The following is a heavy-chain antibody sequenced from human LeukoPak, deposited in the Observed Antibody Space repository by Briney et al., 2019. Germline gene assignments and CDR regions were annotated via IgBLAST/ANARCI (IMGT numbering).Heavy chain of an antibody. CDR2: IYSGGST. D-gene: IGHD2-15*01. Sequence: PGGSLRLSCAASGFTVSGNNMSWVRQAPGKGLEWVSVIYSGGSTYYADSVKGRFTISRDNSKNTLYLQMNSLRAEDTDVYYCARDRSECSGGSCYSGGFDYWGQGTLVTVSS. CDR3: ARDRSECSGGSCYSGGFDY. V-gene: IGHV3-53*01. J-gene: IGHJ4*02. CDR1: GFTVSGNN.